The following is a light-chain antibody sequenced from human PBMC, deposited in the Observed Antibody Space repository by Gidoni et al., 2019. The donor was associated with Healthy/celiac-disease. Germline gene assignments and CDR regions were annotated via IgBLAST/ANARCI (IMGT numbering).Light chain of an antibody. J-gene: IGKJ2*01. CDR2: YAS. CDR3: QQYDNLPRGT. Sequence: DIQMTQSLSSLSASVGDRVTITCQASQDISNYLNWYQQKPGKDPKLLIFYASNLETGVPSRFSGSGSGTDFTFTISSLQPEDIATYYCQQYDNLPRGTFGQGTKLEIK. CDR1: QDISNY. V-gene: IGKV1-33*01.